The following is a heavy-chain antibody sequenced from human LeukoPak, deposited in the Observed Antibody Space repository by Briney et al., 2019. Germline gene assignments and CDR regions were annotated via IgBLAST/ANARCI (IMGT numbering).Heavy chain of an antibody. CDR1: GITLSNYA. CDR3: AKRGVVIRVILVGFHKEAQYFDS. CDR2: ISGSGGGT. J-gene: IGHJ4*02. Sequence: PGGSLRLSCAVSGITLSNYAMTWVRQAPGKGLEWVAGISGSGGGTNYADSVKGRFTISRDNYKNTLYLQMNSLGAEDTAVYFCAKRGVVIRVILVGFHKEAQYFDSWGQGALVTVSS. D-gene: IGHD3-22*01. V-gene: IGHV3-23*01.